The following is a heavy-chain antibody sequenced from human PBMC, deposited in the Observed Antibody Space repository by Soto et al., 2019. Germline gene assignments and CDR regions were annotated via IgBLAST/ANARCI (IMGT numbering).Heavy chain of an antibody. V-gene: IGHV3-53*01. Sequence: GGSLRPSCAASGFSVSTNYMTWVRQAPGKGLEWVSVIYSCGSTYYADSVKGRFTISRDNSKNTLHLQMNSLRAEDTAVYYCARGSGSLYYFDFWGRGTLVTVS. D-gene: IGHD1-26*01. CDR2: IYSCGST. CDR3: ARGSGSLYYFDF. CDR1: GFSVSTNY. J-gene: IGHJ4*02.